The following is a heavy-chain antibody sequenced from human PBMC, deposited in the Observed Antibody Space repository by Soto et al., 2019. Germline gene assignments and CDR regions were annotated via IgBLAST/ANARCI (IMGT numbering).Heavy chain of an antibody. CDR2: ISWNSGSI. J-gene: IGHJ4*02. D-gene: IGHD3-10*01. CDR1: GFTFDDYA. Sequence: GGSLRLSCAASGFTFDDYAMHWVRQAPGKGLEWVSGISWNSGSIGYADSVKGRFTISRDNAKNSLYLQMNSLRAEDTALYYCATRVEFYGTTGDYWGQGTLVTVSS. CDR3: ATRVEFYGTTGDY. V-gene: IGHV3-9*01.